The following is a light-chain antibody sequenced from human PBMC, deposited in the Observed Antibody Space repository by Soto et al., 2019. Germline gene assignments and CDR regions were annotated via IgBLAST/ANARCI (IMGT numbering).Light chain of an antibody. J-gene: IGKJ2*01. Sequence: EIVMTQSPATLSVSPGERATLSCRASQSVSSYLAWYQQKPGQAPRLLIYGASTRATGIPASFSGSGSGTEFTLTISSLQSEDFAIYYCQQYNYSPYTFGQGTKLEIK. CDR1: QSVSSY. CDR3: QQYNYSPYT. CDR2: GAS. V-gene: IGKV3-15*01.